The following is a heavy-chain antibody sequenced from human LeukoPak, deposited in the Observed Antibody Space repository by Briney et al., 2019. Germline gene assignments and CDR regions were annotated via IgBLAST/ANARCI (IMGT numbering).Heavy chain of an antibody. CDR1: GGTFSSHA. CDR2: INPIFHTP. J-gene: IGHJ4*02. D-gene: IGHD4-11*01. Sequence: ASVKVPCKASGGTFSSHAISWVRQAPGQGLEWMGGINPIFHTPTYAKKFQGRLTITKDESMSTASMDLSSLISDDTAVYYCARGRTTGEFDYWGQGTLITVSS. V-gene: IGHV1-69*05. CDR3: ARGRTTGEFDY.